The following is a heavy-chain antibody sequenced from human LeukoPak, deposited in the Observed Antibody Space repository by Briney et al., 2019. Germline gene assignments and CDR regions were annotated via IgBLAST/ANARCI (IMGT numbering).Heavy chain of an antibody. CDR3: VKGDIEVVTAAWAD. D-gene: IGHD2-21*02. V-gene: IGHV3-23*01. CDR2: ITASGATS. CDR1: GFTFSNCA. J-gene: IGHJ4*02. Sequence: GGSLRLSCAASGFTFSNCAMSWVRQAPGMGVEWVSAITASGATSYYADSVRGRFSISRDNSRNTLYLAVSTVRADDTAVYYCVKGDIEVVTAAWADWGQGILVTVSS.